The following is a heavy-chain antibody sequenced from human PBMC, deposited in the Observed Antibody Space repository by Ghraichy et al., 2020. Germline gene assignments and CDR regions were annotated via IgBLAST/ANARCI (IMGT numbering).Heavy chain of an antibody. CDR3: ATLGGYYYDSSGSREGNY. J-gene: IGHJ4*02. Sequence: ASVKVSCKVSGYTLTELSMHWVRQAPGKGLEWMGGFDPEDGETIYAQKFQGRVTMTEDTSTDTAYMELSSLRSEDTAVYYCATLGGYYYDSSGSREGNYWGQGTLVTVSS. V-gene: IGHV1-24*01. CDR2: FDPEDGET. D-gene: IGHD3-22*01. CDR1: GYTLTELS.